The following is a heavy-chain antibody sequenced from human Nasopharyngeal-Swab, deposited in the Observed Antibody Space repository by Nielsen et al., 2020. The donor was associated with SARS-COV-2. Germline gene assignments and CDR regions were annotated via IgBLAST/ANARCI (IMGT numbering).Heavy chain of an antibody. CDR2: ISSSSSYI. CDR3: ARGGIYGAGDYYMDV. CDR1: GFTFSSYS. J-gene: IGHJ6*03. D-gene: IGHD4-17*01. Sequence: GGSLRLSCAASGFTFSSYSMNWVRQAPGKGLEWVSSISSSSSYIYYADSVKGRFTISRDNAKNSLYLQMNSLRAEDTAVYYCARGGIYGAGDYYMDVWGKGTTVTVSS. V-gene: IGHV3-21*01.